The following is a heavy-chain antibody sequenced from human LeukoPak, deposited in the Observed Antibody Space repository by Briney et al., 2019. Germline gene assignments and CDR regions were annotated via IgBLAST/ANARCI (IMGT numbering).Heavy chain of an antibody. CDR3: AKEEAWGVNSFDY. CDR1: GFSFSSYG. V-gene: IGHV3-30*18. J-gene: IGHJ4*02. CDR2: IGNDGQAK. D-gene: IGHD3-10*01. Sequence: GGSLRLSCVASGFSFSSYGIHWVRQAPGKGLEWVAVIGNDGQAKYYADSVRGRFTISRDNSENTLYLQMDSLRAEDTAVYYCAKEEAWGVNSFDYWGQGTLVTVSS.